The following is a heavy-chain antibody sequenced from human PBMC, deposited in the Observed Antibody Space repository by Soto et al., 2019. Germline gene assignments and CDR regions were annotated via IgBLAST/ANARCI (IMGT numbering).Heavy chain of an antibody. V-gene: IGHV3-21*01. CDR1: GFTFSSYS. J-gene: IGHJ4*02. Sequence: GGSLTLSCAASGFTFSSYSMNWVRQAPGKGLEWVSSISSSSSYIYYADSVKGRFTISRDNAKNSLYLQMNSLRAEDTAVYYCARSGYSSRDRPYYFDYWGQGTLVTVSS. D-gene: IGHD6-19*01. CDR2: ISSSSSYI. CDR3: ARSGYSSRDRPYYFDY.